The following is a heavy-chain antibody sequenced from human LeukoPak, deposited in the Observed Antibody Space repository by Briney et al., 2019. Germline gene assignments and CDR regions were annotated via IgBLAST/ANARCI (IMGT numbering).Heavy chain of an antibody. CDR1: GFTFSSYA. J-gene: IGHJ4*02. CDR2: ISGSGGST. CDR3: ATSPDYGGYYYFDY. V-gene: IGHV3-23*01. Sequence: PGGSLRLSCAASGFTFSSYAMSWVRQAPGKGLEWASAISGSGGSTYYADSVKGRFTISRDNSKNTLYLQMNSLRAEDTAVYYCATSPDYGGYYYFDYWGQGTLVTVSS. D-gene: IGHD4-17*01.